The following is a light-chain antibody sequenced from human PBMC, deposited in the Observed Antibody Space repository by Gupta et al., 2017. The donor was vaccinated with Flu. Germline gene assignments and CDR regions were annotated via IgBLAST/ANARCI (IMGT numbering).Light chain of an antibody. Sequence: VTPGEPASISCRSSQSLLHSNGYNYLDWYLQKPGQSPQLLIYLGSNRASGVPDRFSGSGSGTDFTLKISRVEAEDVGVYYCMQALQTPFTFGQGTLLEIK. V-gene: IGKV2-28*01. J-gene: IGKJ5*01. CDR2: LGS. CDR1: QSLLHSNGYNY. CDR3: MQALQTPFT.